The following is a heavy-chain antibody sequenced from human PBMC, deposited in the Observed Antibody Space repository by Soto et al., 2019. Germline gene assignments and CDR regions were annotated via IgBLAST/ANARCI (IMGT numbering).Heavy chain of an antibody. Sequence: SQTLSLTCAISGDSVSSNSAAWNWIRQSPSRGLEWLGRTYYRSKWYNDYAVSVKSRITINPDTSKNQFSLQLNSVTPEDTAVYYCAREQFCFKSFASLVHSGCLNGWGARGYYYGMDVWGQGTTVTVSS. CDR1: GDSVSSNSAA. CDR2: TYYRSKWYN. CDR3: AREQFCFKSFASLVHSGCLNGWGARGYYYGMDV. J-gene: IGHJ6*02. D-gene: IGHD6-19*01. V-gene: IGHV6-1*01.